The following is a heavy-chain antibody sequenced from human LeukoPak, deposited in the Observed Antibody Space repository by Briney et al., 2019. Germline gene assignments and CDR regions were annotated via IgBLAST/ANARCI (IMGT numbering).Heavy chain of an antibody. CDR1: GFSFISYS. V-gene: IGHV3-48*01. J-gene: IGHJ4*02. Sequence: PGGSLRLSCAASGFSFISYSMNWVRQAPGKGLEWVSYISSSTSATYYADSVKGRFTISRDNAKNSLYLQMNSLRVEDTAVYYCARDPTDRGYWGQGTLVTVSS. CDR2: ISSSTSAT. CDR3: ARDPTDRGY.